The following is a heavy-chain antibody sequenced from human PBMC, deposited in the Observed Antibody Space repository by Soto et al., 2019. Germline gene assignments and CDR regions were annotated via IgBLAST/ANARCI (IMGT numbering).Heavy chain of an antibody. D-gene: IGHD3-22*01. CDR3: ARGRFRDYYDGSGDCDY. Sequence: EVQLVESGGGLVKPGGSLRLSCAASGFTLSNFDMNWVRQAPGKGLEWVSLISTTSDYIYYADSVKGRFTISRDNARNSLYLQMNGLRAEDTAVYSCARGRFRDYYDGSGDCDYWGQGTLVTVSS. J-gene: IGHJ4*02. CDR2: ISTTSDYI. V-gene: IGHV3-21*01. CDR1: GFTLSNFD.